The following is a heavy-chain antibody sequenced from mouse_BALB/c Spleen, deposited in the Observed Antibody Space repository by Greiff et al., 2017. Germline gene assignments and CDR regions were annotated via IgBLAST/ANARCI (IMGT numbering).Heavy chain of an antibody. CDR3: ARESHYYGDY. V-gene: IGHV3-6*02. CDR2: ISYDGSN. D-gene: IGHD1-2*01. J-gene: IGHJ2*01. CDR1: GYSITSGYY. Sequence: DVKLQESGPGLVKPSQSLSLTCSVTGYSITSGYYWNWIRQFPGNKLEWMGYISYDGSNNYNPSLKNRISITRDTSKNQFFLKLNSVTTEDTATYYCARESHYYGDYWGQGTTLTVSS.